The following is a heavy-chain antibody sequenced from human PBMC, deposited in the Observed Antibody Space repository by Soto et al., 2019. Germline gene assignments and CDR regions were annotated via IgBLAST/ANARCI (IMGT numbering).Heavy chain of an antibody. CDR2: IWYDGSNK. Sequence: PVGSLRLSCAASGFTFSSYGMHWVRQAPGKGLEWVAVIWYDGSNKYYAGSVKGRFTISRDNSKNTLYLQMNSLRAEDTAVYYCARDDIVVVPAAIKDYYYGMDVWGQGTTVTSP. J-gene: IGHJ6*02. CDR3: ARDDIVVVPAAIKDYYYGMDV. V-gene: IGHV3-33*01. CDR1: GFTFSSYG. D-gene: IGHD2-2*02.